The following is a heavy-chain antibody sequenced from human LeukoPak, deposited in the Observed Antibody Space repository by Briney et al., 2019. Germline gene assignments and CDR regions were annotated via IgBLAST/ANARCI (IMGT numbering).Heavy chain of an antibody. D-gene: IGHD6-13*01. J-gene: IGHJ4*02. CDR3: VRVAAAGTFDY. V-gene: IGHV3-23*01. CDR2: ISASGGST. Sequence: GGSLRLSCAASGFTFSSYAMNWVRQAPGKGLEWVSAISASGGSTYYADSVKGRFTISRDNAKNTLYLQMNSLRAEDTAVYYCVRVAAAGTFDYWGQGTLVTVSS. CDR1: GFTFSSYA.